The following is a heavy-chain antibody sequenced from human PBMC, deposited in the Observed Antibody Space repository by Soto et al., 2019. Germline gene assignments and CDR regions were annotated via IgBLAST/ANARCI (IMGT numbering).Heavy chain of an antibody. D-gene: IGHD4-4*01. J-gene: IGHJ5*02. CDR1: GFTFSSYS. V-gene: IGHV3-21*01. CDR3: ERATLEPTDSNPNGFGP. CDR2: ISSSSYI. Sequence: GGSLRLSCAASGFTFSSYSMNWVRQAPGKGLEWVSSISSSSYIYYADSVKGRFTISRDNAKNSLYLQMNSLRAEDTAVYYWERATLEPTDSNPNGFGPWGQGTLVTVSS.